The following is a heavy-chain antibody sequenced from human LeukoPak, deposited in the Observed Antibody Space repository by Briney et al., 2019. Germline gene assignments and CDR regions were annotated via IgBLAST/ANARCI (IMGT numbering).Heavy chain of an antibody. CDR2: INHSGST. D-gene: IGHD1-7*01. CDR1: GGSFSGYY. V-gene: IGHV4-34*01. J-gene: IGHJ6*03. Sequence: SETLSLTCAVYGGSFSGYYWSWIRQPPGKGLEWIGEINHSGSTNYNPSLKSRVTISVDTSKNQFSLKLSSVTAADTAVYYCARVGWNCGYMDIWGKGTTVTVSS. CDR3: ARVGWNCGYMDI.